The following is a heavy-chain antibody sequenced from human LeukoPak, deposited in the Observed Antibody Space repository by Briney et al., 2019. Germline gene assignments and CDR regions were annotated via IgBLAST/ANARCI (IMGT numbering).Heavy chain of an antibody. D-gene: IGHD3-22*01. CDR1: GGSISSYY. Sequence: SETLSLTCTVSGGSISSYYWSWIRQPPGKGLEWIGYIYYSGSTNYNPSLKSRVTLLVDTSKNQLSLKLSSVTAADTAMYYCARTTYCYDSSGYYYYYFDFWGQGTLVTVSS. CDR3: ARTTYCYDSSGYYYYYFDF. J-gene: IGHJ4*02. CDR2: IYYSGST. V-gene: IGHV4-59*01.